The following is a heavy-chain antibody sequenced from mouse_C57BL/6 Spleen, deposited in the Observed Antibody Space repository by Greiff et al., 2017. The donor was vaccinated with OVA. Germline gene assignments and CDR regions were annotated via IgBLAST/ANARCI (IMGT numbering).Heavy chain of an antibody. V-gene: IGHV6-6*01. J-gene: IGHJ3*01. CDR2: IRNKANNHAT. CDR1: GFTFSDAW. Sequence: EVQLQESGGGLVQPGGSMKLSCAASGFTFSDAWMDWVRQSPEKGLEWVAEIRNKANNHATYYAESVKGRLTISRDDSKSSVYLQMNSLSAEDTGIYYCTRLRGGWFAYWGQGTLVTVSA. D-gene: IGHD1-1*02. CDR3: TRLRGGWFAY.